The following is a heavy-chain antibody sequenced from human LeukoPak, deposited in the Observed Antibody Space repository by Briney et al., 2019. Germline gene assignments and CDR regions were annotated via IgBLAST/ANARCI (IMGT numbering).Heavy chain of an antibody. CDR3: ASCIAARRGFDY. Sequence: GGSLRLSCAASGFTVSSNYMSWVRQAPGKGLEWVSVIYSGGSTYYADSVKGRFTISRDNPKNTLYLQMNSLRAEDTAVYYCASCIAARRGFDYWGQGTLVTVSS. D-gene: IGHD6-6*01. V-gene: IGHV3-66*02. CDR1: GFTVSSNY. CDR2: IYSGGST. J-gene: IGHJ4*02.